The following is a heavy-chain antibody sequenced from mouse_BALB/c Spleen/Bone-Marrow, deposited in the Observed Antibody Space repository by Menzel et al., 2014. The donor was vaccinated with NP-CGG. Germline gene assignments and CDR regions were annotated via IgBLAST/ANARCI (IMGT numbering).Heavy chain of an antibody. D-gene: IGHD1-1*01. Sequence: EVKLVESGGGLVQPGGSRKLSCAASGFTFSDYGMAWVRQAPGKGPEWVAFISNLAYSICYADTVTGRFTISRESAKNTLYLEMSSLRSEDTAMYYCARLYGSGYGYAMDYWGQGTSVTVSS. V-gene: IGHV5-15*02. CDR2: ISNLAYSI. CDR3: ARLYGSGYGYAMDY. J-gene: IGHJ4*01. CDR1: GFTFSDYG.